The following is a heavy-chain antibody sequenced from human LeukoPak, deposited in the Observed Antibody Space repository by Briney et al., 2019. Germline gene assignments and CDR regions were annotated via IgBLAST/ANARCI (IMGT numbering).Heavy chain of an antibody. CDR3: ARDHYFDY. V-gene: IGHV3-7*01. CDR2: IKQDGSDK. Sequence: PGGSLRLSCAASGFTFSTFWMTWVRQAPGKGLEWVANIKQDGSDKYYVDSVKGRFTISRDNAKNSLYLQMNSLRAEDTAVYYCARDHYFDYWGQGTLVTVSS. J-gene: IGHJ4*02. CDR1: GFTFSTFW.